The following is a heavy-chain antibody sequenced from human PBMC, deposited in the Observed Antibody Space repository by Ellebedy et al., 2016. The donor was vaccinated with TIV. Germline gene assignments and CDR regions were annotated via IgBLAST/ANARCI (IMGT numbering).Heavy chain of an antibody. D-gene: IGHD6-19*01. J-gene: IGHJ5*02. CDR2: ISSSSSNI. V-gene: IGHV3-48*01. CDR1: GFSFSSYS. CDR3: ARGDSRGWYRPHWFDP. Sequence: PGGSLRLSCAASGFSFSSYSMNWVRQAPGKGLEWFSYISSSSSNIYYADSVKGRFAISRDNSENTVYLQMNSLRVNDTGVYYCARGDSRGWYRPHWFDPWGQGILVTVSS.